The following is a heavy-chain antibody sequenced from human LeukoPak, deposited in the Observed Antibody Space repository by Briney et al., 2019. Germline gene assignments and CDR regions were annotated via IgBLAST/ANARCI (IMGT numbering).Heavy chain of an antibody. J-gene: IGHJ4*02. D-gene: IGHD3-10*01. CDR1: GYTFTSYD. Sequence: ASVKVSCKASGYTFTSYDINWVRQATGQGLEWMGWMNPNSGNTGYAQKFQGRVTMTRNTSISTAYMELSSLRSEDTAVYYCARGGGITMVQGEARDFDYWGQGTLATVSS. CDR2: MNPNSGNT. V-gene: IGHV1-8*01. CDR3: ARGGGITMVQGEARDFDY.